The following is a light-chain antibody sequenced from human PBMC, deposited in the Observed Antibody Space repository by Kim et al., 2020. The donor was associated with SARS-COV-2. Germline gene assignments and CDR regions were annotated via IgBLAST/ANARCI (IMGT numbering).Light chain of an antibody. J-gene: IGKJ1*01. V-gene: IGKV1-27*01. CDR2: GAS. CDR3: LKYNSAPWT. CDR1: QGINTY. Sequence: DIQMTQSPSSLSASVGDRVTITCRASQGINTYLAWYQQKPGKVPKLLIYGASALHSGVPSRFSGSGSGTDFTLTISSLQPEDVATYYCLKYNSAPWTFGQGTKVDIK.